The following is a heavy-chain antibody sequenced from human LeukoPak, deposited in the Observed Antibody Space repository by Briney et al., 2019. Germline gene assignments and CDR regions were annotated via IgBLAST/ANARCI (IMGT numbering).Heavy chain of an antibody. CDR2: IISKTDGGTT. J-gene: IGHJ3*02. D-gene: IGHD3-16*02. V-gene: IGHV3-15*01. CDR1: GFTFSNAW. CDR3: TTGNDYVWGSYRENGAFDI. Sequence: PGGSLRLSCAASGFTFSNAWMSWVRQAPGKGLEWVGRIISKTDGGTTDYAAPVKGRFTISRDDSKNTLYLQMNSLKTEDTAVYYCTTGNDYVWGSYRENGAFDIWGQGTMVTVSS.